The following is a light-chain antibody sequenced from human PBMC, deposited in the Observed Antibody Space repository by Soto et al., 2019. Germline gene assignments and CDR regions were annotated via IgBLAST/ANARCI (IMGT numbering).Light chain of an antibody. Sequence: DNQLTQSPSSISASVGDRVTITCRASQAVNSWLAWFQQKPGMAPKLVIYDVSSLQSGVPSRFSGSGSGTEFTLTISSLQPEDSAVYYCQQRVDWLTFGGGTKVEVK. CDR1: QAVNSW. J-gene: IGKJ4*01. V-gene: IGKV1-12*01. CDR2: DVS. CDR3: QQRVDWLT.